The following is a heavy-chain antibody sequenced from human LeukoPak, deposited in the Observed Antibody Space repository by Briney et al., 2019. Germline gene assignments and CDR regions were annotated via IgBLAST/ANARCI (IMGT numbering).Heavy chain of an antibody. CDR2: ISSSGSTI. CDR3: ARESSVETQNAFDI. D-gene: IGHD6-6*01. J-gene: IGHJ3*02. V-gene: IGHV3-11*04. CDR1: GFTFSDYY. Sequence: GGSLRLSCAASGFTFSDYYMSWIRQAPGKGLEWVSYISSSGSTIYYADSVKGRFTISRDNAKNSLYLQTNSLRAEDTAVYYCARESSVETQNAFDIWGQGTMVTVSS.